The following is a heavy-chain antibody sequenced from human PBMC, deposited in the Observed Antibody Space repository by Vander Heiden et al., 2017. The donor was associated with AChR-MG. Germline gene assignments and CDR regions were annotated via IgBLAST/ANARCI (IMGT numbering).Heavy chain of an antibody. D-gene: IGHD1-1*01. J-gene: IGHJ3*02. CDR3: ARDRSVGGTWAFDI. Sequence: QVQLQESGPGLVKPSETLSLPCTVSGGSISSYYWSWIRQPAGKGLEWIGRIYTSGSTNYNPSLKSRVTMSVDTSKNQFSLKLSSVTAADTAVYYCARDRSVGGTWAFDIWGQGTMVTVSS. V-gene: IGHV4-4*07. CDR2: IYTSGST. CDR1: GGSISSYY.